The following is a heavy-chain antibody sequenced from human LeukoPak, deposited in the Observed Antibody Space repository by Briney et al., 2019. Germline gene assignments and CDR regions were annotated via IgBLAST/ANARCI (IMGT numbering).Heavy chain of an antibody. CDR2: INPKSGVT. J-gene: IGHJ4*02. V-gene: IGHV1-2*02. CDR3: TGRHTSGWLFDY. CDR1: GYTFTGHY. Sequence: ASVKVSCKASGYTFTGHYLDWVRQAPGQGLDWLGWINPKSGVTKYSQKFQGRVTMTTDTSINKAYMEMKRLRSDDTAVYFCTGRHTSGWLFDYWGEGALVTVSS. D-gene: IGHD6-19*01.